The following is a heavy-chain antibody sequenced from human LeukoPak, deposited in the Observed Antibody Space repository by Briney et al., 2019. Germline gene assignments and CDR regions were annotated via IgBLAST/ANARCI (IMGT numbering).Heavy chain of an antibody. D-gene: IGHD2-2*01. CDR3: ARVFAQLRVGYYYMDV. CDR2: MNPNSGNT. V-gene: IGHV1-8*01. CDR1: GYTFTSYD. Sequence: ASVKVSCKASGYTFTSYDINWVRQATGQGLEWMGWMNPNSGNTGYAQKFQGRVTMTTDTSTSTAYMELRSLRSDDTAVYYCARVFAQLRVGYYYMDVWGKGTTVTVSS. J-gene: IGHJ6*03.